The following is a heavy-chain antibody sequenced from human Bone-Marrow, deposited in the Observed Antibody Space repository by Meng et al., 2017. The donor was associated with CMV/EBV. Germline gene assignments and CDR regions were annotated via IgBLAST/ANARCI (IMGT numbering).Heavy chain of an antibody. Sequence: SETLSLTCAASGGSISSSNWWSWVRQPPGKGLEWIGEIYHSGSTNYNPSLKSRVTISVDKSKNQFSLKLSSVTAADTAVYYCARREIVVVPAAIVIGAFDIWGQGTMVTVSS. J-gene: IGHJ3*02. CDR3: ARREIVVVPAAIVIGAFDI. V-gene: IGHV4-4*02. CDR1: GGSISSSNW. CDR2: IYHSGST. D-gene: IGHD2-2*02.